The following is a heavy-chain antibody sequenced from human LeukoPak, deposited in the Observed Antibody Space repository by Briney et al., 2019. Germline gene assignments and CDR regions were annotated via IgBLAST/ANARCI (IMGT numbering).Heavy chain of an antibody. CDR3: AKDFWSGYYPNY. J-gene: IGHJ4*02. D-gene: IGHD3-3*01. CDR1: GFTFSNYA. Sequence: SGGSLRLSGAASGFTFSNYAMSWVRQAPGKGLEWVSGSGSGGSTYYADSVKGRFTISRDNTKNTLYLQMNSLRAEDTAVYYCAKDFWSGYYPNYWGQGTLVTVSS. CDR2: SGSGGST. V-gene: IGHV3-23*01.